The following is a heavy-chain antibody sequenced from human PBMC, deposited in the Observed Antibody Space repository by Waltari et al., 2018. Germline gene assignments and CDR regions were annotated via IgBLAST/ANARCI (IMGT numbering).Heavy chain of an antibody. CDR1: GCTFSSYT. J-gene: IGHJ4*02. CDR2: SIARIGIA. D-gene: IGHD3-22*01. Sequence: VQLVQSGAEVKKPGSSVQVSCKDSGCTFSSYTMRSVRPAPGHGLECMGRSIARIGIANYAQKYQGRVTITEDKSTSTAYMELSRLRTEETAVYYGARANYDSRGYPDPVYFDYWGQGTLVTVSS. V-gene: IGHV1-69*02. CDR3: ARANYDSRGYPDPVYFDY.